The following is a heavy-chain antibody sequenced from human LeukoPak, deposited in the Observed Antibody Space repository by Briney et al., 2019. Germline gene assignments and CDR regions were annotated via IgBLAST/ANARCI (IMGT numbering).Heavy chain of an antibody. Sequence: GGSLRLSCAASGFTFSSYWIHWVRQAPGKGLVWVARINSDGSNTPYADSVKGRFTISRDNTKNSLYLQMNSLRAEDTAVYYCARDSPYGTAGYWGQGTLVTVSS. D-gene: IGHD2-8*02. V-gene: IGHV3-74*03. CDR3: ARDSPYGTAGY. CDR2: INSDGSNT. CDR1: GFTFSSYW. J-gene: IGHJ4*02.